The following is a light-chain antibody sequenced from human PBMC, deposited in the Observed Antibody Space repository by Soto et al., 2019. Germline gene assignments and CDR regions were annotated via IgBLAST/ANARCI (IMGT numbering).Light chain of an antibody. V-gene: IGKV1-5*03. Sequence: DIQMTQSPSTLSASVGDRVSITCRASQSISSWLAWYQQKPGKAPKLLIYQASTLESGVPPNFSGSGSGTEFTLTISSLQPEDFATYYCQQSNSYPLTFGGGTKVDIK. CDR1: QSISSW. CDR3: QQSNSYPLT. CDR2: QAS. J-gene: IGKJ4*01.